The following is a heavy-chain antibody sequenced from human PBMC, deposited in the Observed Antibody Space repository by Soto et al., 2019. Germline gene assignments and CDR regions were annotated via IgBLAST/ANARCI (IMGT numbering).Heavy chain of an antibody. CDR2: ITTSGIIK. Sequence: QVQLVESGGGLVKPGGSLRLYCAASGFTFSEYYMSWIRQAPGKGLEWLSYITTSGIIKYYADSVRGRFTISRDNAKKSLYLQMNSLRAEDTAVYYCARHIYVDYWGQGTLVTVSS. D-gene: IGHD2-21*01. CDR3: ARHIYVDY. CDR1: GFTFSEYY. V-gene: IGHV3-11*01. J-gene: IGHJ4*02.